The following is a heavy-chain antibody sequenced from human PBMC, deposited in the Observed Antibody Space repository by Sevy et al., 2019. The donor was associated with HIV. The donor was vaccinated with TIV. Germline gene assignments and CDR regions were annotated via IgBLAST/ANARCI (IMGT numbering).Heavy chain of an antibody. CDR3: ASKPYDSSGYYLS. V-gene: IGHV3-21*01. J-gene: IGHJ4*02. CDR2: ISSSSSYI. Sequence: GGSLRLSCAASGFTFSSYSMNWVRQAPGKGLEWVSSISSSSSYIYYADSEKGRFTISRDNAKNSLYLQMNSLRAEDTAVYYCASKPYDSSGYYLSWGQGTLVTVSS. D-gene: IGHD3-22*01. CDR1: GFTFSSYS.